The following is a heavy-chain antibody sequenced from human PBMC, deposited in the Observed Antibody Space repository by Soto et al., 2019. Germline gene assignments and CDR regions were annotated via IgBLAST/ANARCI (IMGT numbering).Heavy chain of an antibody. Sequence: EVQLVESGGGLVKPGGSLRLSCAASGFTFSSYSMNWVRQAPGKGLEWVSSISSSSSYIYYADSVKGRFTISRDNAKNSLYLQMNSVRAEDTAVYYCARGGIAAAGRGGFDYWGQGTLVTVSS. J-gene: IGHJ4*02. V-gene: IGHV3-21*01. D-gene: IGHD6-13*01. CDR2: ISSSSSYI. CDR3: ARGGIAAAGRGGFDY. CDR1: GFTFSSYS.